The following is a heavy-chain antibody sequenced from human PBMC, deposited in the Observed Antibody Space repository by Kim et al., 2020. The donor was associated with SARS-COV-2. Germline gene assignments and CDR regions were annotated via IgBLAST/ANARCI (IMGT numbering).Heavy chain of an antibody. J-gene: IGHJ1*01. V-gene: IGHV4-39*01. CDR3: VSRGGDWYCPPGN. Sequence: SETLSLTWDVSGDSISHEGSYWGWIRQPPGKGSEWIGNICDSGNTYYNPSLKSRVSISVATSKNQFSLHLHSVTAADTAVCYCVSRGGDWYCPPGNWG. CDR2: ICDSGNT. CDR1: GDSISHEGSY. D-gene: IGHD2-21*02.